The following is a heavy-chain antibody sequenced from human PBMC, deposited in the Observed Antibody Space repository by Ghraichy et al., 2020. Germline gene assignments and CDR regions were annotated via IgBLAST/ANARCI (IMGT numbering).Heavy chain of an antibody. D-gene: IGHD6-25*01. CDR1: GFTFSKYG. CDR3: AKERTTGLAAAEADS. J-gene: IGHJ4*02. V-gene: IGHV3-30*18. Sequence: GGSLRLSCAASGFTFSKYGMHWVRQAPGKGLEWVTIISNDGNVKYYIDSAKGRFTTSRDNSENRVFLSMSSLRAEDTAMYFCAKERTTGLAAAEADSWGQGTLVIVSS. CDR2: ISNDGNVK.